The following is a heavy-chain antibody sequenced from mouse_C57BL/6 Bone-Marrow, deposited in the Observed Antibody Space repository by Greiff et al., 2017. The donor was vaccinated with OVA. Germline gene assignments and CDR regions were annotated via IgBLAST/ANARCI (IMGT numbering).Heavy chain of an antibody. CDR3: ARGGWSYFDY. V-gene: IGHV1-63*01. Sequence: VKLQESGAELVRPGTSVKMSCKASGYTFTNYWIGWAKQRPGHGLEWIGDIYPGGGYTNYNEKFKGKATLTADKSSSTAYMQFSSLTSEDSAIYYCARGGWSYFDYWGQGTTLTVSS. CDR1: GYTFTNYW. D-gene: IGHD1-1*02. J-gene: IGHJ2*01. CDR2: IYPGGGYT.